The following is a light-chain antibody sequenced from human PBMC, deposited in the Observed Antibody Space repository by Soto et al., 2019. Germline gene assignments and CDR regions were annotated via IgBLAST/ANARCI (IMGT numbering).Light chain of an antibody. J-gene: IGKJ1*01. CDR3: QQYGSSGRT. CDR1: QSVSSNY. V-gene: IGKV3-20*01. CDR2: GAS. Sequence: IVFTQCAGTLSLSPGERATLSCRTSQSVSSNYLAWYQQKPGQAPRLLIYGASSRATGIPDRFSGSGSGTDFTLTISRLEPEDFAVYYCQQYGSSGRTFGQGTKVDIK.